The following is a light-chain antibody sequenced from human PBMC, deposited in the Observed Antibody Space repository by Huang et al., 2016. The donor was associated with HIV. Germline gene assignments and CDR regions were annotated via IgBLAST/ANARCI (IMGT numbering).Light chain of an antibody. V-gene: IGKV1-39*01. CDR1: QTISSY. CDR2: TAS. CDR3: QQTYSTPHM. J-gene: IGKJ1*01. Sequence: DIQMTHSPSSLSASVGDRITITCRASQTISSYVNWYDQKPGKAPKLLIYTASSLQSGVPSRFSGSGSGTEFTLTISSLQPEDFATYYCQQTYSTPHMFGQGTKVEIK.